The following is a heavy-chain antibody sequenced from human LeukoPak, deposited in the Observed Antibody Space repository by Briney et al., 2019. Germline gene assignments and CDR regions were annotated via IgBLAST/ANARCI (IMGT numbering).Heavy chain of an antibody. CDR1: GFTVSSNY. Sequence: GGSLRLSCAASGFTVSSNYMSWVRQAPGKGLERGSIIYSGGSTYYADSVKGRFTISRDNSNNTLYLQMNSQRAEDTAVYYCAKNWNYDYWGQGTLVTVSS. CDR3: AKNWNYDY. V-gene: IGHV3-66*01. D-gene: IGHD1-7*01. J-gene: IGHJ4*02. CDR2: IYSGGST.